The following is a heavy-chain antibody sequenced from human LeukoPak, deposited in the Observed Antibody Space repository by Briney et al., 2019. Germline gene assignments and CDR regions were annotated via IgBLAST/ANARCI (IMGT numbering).Heavy chain of an antibody. CDR1: GYTFTSYS. CDR2: ISGYNGKT. D-gene: IGHD4-17*01. CDR3: ARDPDGDYDFDY. J-gene: IGHJ4*02. Sequence: GASVKVSCKAFGYTFTSYSMSWVRQAPGQALEWMGWISGYNGKTNYAQKFQGRVTMTTDTSTSTAYMELRSLRSDDTAVYYCARDPDGDYDFDYWGQGTLVTVSS. V-gene: IGHV1-18*04.